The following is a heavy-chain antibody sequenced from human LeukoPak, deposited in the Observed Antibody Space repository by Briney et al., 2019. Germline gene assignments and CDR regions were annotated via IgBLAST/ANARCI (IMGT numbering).Heavy chain of an antibody. CDR1: GGSISSGDYY. Sequence: SETLSLTCTVSGGSISSGDYYWSWIRQPPGKGLEWIGYIYYSGSTYYNPSLKSRVTISVDTSKNQFSLKLSSVTAADTAVYYCAGVARTYYGSQKDIWGQGTMVTVSS. CDR3: AGVARTYYGSQKDI. CDR2: IYYSGST. D-gene: IGHD3-10*01. V-gene: IGHV4-30-4*08. J-gene: IGHJ3*02.